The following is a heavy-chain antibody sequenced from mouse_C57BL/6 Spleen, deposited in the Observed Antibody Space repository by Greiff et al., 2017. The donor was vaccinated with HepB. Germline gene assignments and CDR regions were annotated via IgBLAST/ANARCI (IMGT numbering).Heavy chain of an antibody. CDR3: ARGSDYYGSRGYFDV. CDR2: ISDGGSYT. J-gene: IGHJ1*03. D-gene: IGHD1-1*01. Sequence: EVQLKESGGGLVKPGGSLKLSCAASGFTFSSYAMSWVRQTPEKRLEWVATISDGGSYTYYPDNVKGRFTISRDNAKNNLYLQMSHLKSEDTAMYYCARGSDYYGSRGYFDVWGTGTTVTVSS. CDR1: GFTFSSYA. V-gene: IGHV5-4*01.